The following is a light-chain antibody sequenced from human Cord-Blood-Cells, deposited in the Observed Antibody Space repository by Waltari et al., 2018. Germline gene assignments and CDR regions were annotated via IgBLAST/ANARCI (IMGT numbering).Light chain of an antibody. CDR1: RSDFGCYNL. J-gene: IGLJ2*01. CDR2: EGR. V-gene: IGLV2-23*03. CDR3: CSYAGSSTFVV. Sequence: QSALTQPASVSGSPGQSITISCTATRSDFGCYNLVSSYQQHPGKATKLMIYEGRKRPSGFSNRFSGSKAGNTASLTISGLQAEDEADYYCCSYAGSSTFVVFGGGTKLTVL.